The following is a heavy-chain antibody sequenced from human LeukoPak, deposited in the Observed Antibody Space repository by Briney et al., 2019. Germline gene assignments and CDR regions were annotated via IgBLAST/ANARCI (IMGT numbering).Heavy chain of an antibody. Sequence: ASVKVSCTASGYSFTSYDINWVRHATEQGRECMGWMNPNSGNTGYAQKFQGRVTMTRNTSISTAYMELSSLRSEDTAVYYCAREASVAASHWFDPWGQGTLVTVSS. D-gene: IGHD2-15*01. CDR2: MNPNSGNT. CDR1: GYSFTSYD. V-gene: IGHV1-8*01. CDR3: AREASVAASHWFDP. J-gene: IGHJ5*02.